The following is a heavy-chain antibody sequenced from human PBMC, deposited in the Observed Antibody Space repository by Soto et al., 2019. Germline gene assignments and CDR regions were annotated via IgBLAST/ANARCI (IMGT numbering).Heavy chain of an antibody. CDR3: ERGVQPRTSLDY. CDR2: INPNSGVT. Sequence: ASVKVSCKASGCAFTGAYMHWVGQAPGQVLEWMVWINPNSGVTNCAKKFQGRVTVTRDTSLRKAYMELSRLTSDDTAVYACERGVQPRTSLDYWGQGTLVTLSS. J-gene: IGHJ4*02. D-gene: IGHD6-6*01. V-gene: IGHV1-2*02. CDR1: GCAFTGAY.